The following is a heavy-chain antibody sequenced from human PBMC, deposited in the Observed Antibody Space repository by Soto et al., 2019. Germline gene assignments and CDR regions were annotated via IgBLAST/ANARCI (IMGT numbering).Heavy chain of an antibody. CDR3: ARDTRSSHAFDI. J-gene: IGHJ3*02. CDR1: GFTFSAYS. CDR2: ITSTSSPI. Sequence: PGGSLRLSCAASGFTFSAYSMNWVRQAPGKGLEWVSYITSTSSPIYYADSVKGRFTTSRDNAKNSLYLELNSRRDEDTAVYYCARDTRSSHAFDIWGPGTMVTVSS. V-gene: IGHV3-48*02. D-gene: IGHD6-13*01.